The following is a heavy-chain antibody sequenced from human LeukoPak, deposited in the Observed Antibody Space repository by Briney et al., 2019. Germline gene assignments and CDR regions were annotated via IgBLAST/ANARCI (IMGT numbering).Heavy chain of an antibody. Sequence: GGSLRLSCAASEFSVGSNYMTWVRQAPGKGLEWVSLIYSGGSTYYADSVKGRFTISRDNSKNTLYLQMNSLRAEDTAVYYCARPTDYYDSSGYYFLPFDYWGQGTLVTVSS. V-gene: IGHV3-66*04. J-gene: IGHJ4*02. CDR1: EFSVGSNY. CDR3: ARPTDYYDSSGYYFLPFDY. CDR2: IYSGGST. D-gene: IGHD3-22*01.